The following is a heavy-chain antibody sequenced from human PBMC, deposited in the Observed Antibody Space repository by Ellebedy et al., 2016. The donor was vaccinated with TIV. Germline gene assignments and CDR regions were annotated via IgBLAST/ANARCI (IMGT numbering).Heavy chain of an antibody. CDR1: GFTFSSYG. CDR2: ISYDGSNK. D-gene: IGHD3-10*01. Sequence: GGSLRLXXAASGFTFSSYGMHWVRQAPGKGLEWVAVISYDGSNKYYADSVKGRFTISRDNSKNTLYLQMNSLRAEDTALYYCARAYYGSGSYYNNDYWGQGTLVTVSS. CDR3: ARAYYGSGSYYNNDY. J-gene: IGHJ4*02. V-gene: IGHV3-30*03.